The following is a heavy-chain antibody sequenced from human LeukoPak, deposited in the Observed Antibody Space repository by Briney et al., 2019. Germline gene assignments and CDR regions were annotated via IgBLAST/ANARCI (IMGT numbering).Heavy chain of an antibody. J-gene: IGHJ6*03. CDR2: IYYSGSA. Sequence: SETLSLTCTVSGGSISSYYWSWIRQPPGKGLEWIGYIYYSGSANYNASLKSRVTISVDTSKNQFSLKLSSVTAADTAVYYCARTGYDFWSGYLYYYYYMDVWGKGTTVTVSS. V-gene: IGHV4-59*08. CDR1: GGSISSYY. D-gene: IGHD3-3*01. CDR3: ARTGYDFWSGYLYYYYYMDV.